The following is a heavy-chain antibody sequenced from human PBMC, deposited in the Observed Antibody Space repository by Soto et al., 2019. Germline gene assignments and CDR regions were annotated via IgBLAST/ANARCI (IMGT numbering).Heavy chain of an antibody. V-gene: IGHV5-10-1*01. D-gene: IGHD4-17*01. CDR3: ARHMTTVIYYYGMDV. CDR1: GYSFTSYW. Sequence: PGESLKISCKGSGYSFTSYWISWVRQMPGKGLEWMGRIDPSDSYTNYSPSFQGHVTISADKSISTAYLQWGSLKASDTAMYYCARHMTTVIYYYGMDVWGQGTTVTVSS. J-gene: IGHJ6*02. CDR2: IDPSDSYT.